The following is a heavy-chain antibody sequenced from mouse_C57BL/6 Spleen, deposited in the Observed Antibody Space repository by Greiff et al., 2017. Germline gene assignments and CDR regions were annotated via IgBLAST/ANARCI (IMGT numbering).Heavy chain of an antibody. Sequence: EVQLQQSGPELVKPGASVKISCKASGYSFTGYCMNWVKQSPEKSLEWIGEINPSTGGTTYNQKFKAKATLTVDKSSSTAYMQFSSLTSEDSAIYYCARAFYGSSPYYFDYWGQGTTLTVSS. CDR1: GYSFTGYC. V-gene: IGHV1-42*01. D-gene: IGHD1-1*01. CDR3: ARAFYGSSPYYFDY. CDR2: INPSTGGT. J-gene: IGHJ2*01.